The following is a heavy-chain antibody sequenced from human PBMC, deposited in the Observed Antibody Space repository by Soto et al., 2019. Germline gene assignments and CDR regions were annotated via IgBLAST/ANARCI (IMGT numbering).Heavy chain of an antibody. CDR3: ARGVGYSGYDPESDY. Sequence: GGSLRLSCAASGFTFSSYGMHWVRQAPGKGLEWVAVIWYDGSNKYYADSVKGRFTISRDNSKNTLYLQMNSLRAEDTAVYYCARGVGYSGYDPESDYWGQGTLVTVSS. V-gene: IGHV3-33*01. J-gene: IGHJ4*02. CDR2: IWYDGSNK. CDR1: GFTFSSYG. D-gene: IGHD5-12*01.